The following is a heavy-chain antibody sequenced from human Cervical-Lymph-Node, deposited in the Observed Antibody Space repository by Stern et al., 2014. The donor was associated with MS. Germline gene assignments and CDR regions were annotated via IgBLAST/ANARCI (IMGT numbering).Heavy chain of an antibody. D-gene: IGHD1-26*01. CDR1: GYTFTAYF. CDR3: ARDRGSYSDY. J-gene: IGHJ4*02. CDR2: ISPKTGSA. Sequence: VQLEESGAEVERPGASVKVSCKASGYTFTAYFLHWVRQAPGQGLEWMGWISPKTGSANYAQKFQDRVTMTRDTSINTGYMEMSSLRSDDTAVYYCARDRGSYSDYWGQGTLVAVSS. V-gene: IGHV1-2*02.